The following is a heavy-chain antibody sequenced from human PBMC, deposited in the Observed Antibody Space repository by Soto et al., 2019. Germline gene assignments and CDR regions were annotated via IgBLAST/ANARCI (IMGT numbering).Heavy chain of an antibody. Sequence: PGGSLRLSCAASGFTVSSNYMSWVRQAPGKGLEWVSVIYSGGSTYYADSVKGRFTISRDNSKNTLYLQMNSLRAEDTAVYYCARRPYYYYGMDVWGQGTTVTVSS. CDR2: IYSGGST. V-gene: IGHV3-66*01. CDR1: GFTVSSNY. J-gene: IGHJ6*02. CDR3: ARRPYYYYGMDV.